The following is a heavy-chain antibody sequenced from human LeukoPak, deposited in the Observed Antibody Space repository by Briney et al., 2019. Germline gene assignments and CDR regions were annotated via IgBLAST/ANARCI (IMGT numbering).Heavy chain of an antibody. V-gene: IGHV3-53*01. D-gene: IGHD2-15*01. J-gene: IGHJ1*01. CDR3: ATPVVGLSYDEHFQH. CDR1: GFTVNTNH. Sequence: GGSLRLSCAASGFTVNTNHMHWVRQAPGKGLEWVSTFYNGGSTYYLDSVKGRFTISRDSFKNTLYLQMNSLRAEDTAFYYCATPVVGLSYDEHFQHWGQGTLVIVSS. CDR2: FYNGGST.